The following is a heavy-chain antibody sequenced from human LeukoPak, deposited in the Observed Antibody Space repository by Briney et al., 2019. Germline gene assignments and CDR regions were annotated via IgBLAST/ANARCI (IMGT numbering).Heavy chain of an antibody. V-gene: IGHV3-7*01. CDR3: ASHSYGYNH. CDR2: IKQDGSEK. J-gene: IGHJ5*02. CDR1: GIIITSYW. D-gene: IGHD3-16*01. Sequence: PGGSLRLSCAASGIIITSYWMSSVRQTPGKGLEWVANIKQDGSEKNYVDSVKGRFTIFRDNARNSLYLQMNSLRAEDTAVYYCASHSYGYNHWGQGTLVIVSS.